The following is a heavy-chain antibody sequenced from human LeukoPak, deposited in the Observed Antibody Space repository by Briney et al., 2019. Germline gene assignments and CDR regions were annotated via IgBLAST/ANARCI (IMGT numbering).Heavy chain of an antibody. Sequence: GGSLRLSCAASGFTFSSYGMHWVRQAPGKGLEWVAVICCDGSNKYYADSVKGRFTISRDNSKNTLYLQMNSLRAEDTAVYYCAREDYDSSGYYYDYWGQGTLVTVSS. D-gene: IGHD3-22*01. CDR1: GFTFSSYG. CDR2: ICCDGSNK. J-gene: IGHJ4*02. CDR3: AREDYDSSGYYYDY. V-gene: IGHV3-33*01.